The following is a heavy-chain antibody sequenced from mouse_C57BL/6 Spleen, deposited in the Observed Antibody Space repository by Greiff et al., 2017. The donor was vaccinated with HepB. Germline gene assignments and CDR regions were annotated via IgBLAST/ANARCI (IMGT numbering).Heavy chain of an antibody. D-gene: IGHD1-1*01. J-gene: IGHJ1*03. V-gene: IGHV1-18*01. CDR3: AREKITTVVAHWYFDV. CDR1: GYTFTDYN. CDR2: INPNNGGT. Sequence: VQLQHSGPELVKPGASVKIPCKASGYTFTDYNMDWVKQSHGKSLEWIGDINPNNGGTIYNQKFKGKATLTVDKSSSTAYMELRSLTSEDTAVYYCAREKITTVVAHWYFDVWGTGTTVTVSS.